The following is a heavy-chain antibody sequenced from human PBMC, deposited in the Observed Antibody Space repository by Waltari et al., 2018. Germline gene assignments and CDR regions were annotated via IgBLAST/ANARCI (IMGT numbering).Heavy chain of an antibody. CDR1: GYTFTDFF. Sequence: QVQLVQSGAEVKKSGASVKVSCKASGYTFTDFFIHWVRQAPGQGLKWMGRINPNSGDTSDAQRFQGRVTMTGDTSITTAYMELTGLRSDDTAIYYCARSGGGTTTFGVAEWGQGSLVTVSS. CDR2: INPNSGDT. D-gene: IGHD3-3*01. V-gene: IGHV1-2*06. CDR3: ARSGGGTTTFGVAE. J-gene: IGHJ4*02.